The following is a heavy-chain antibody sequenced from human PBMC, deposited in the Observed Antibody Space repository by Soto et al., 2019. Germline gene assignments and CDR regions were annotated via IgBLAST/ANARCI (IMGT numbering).Heavy chain of an antibody. CDR1: GFTFSRYS. V-gene: IGHV3-21*01. Sequence: LRLSCAASGFTFSRYSINWVRQVPGKGLEWVASISSTSRYINYADSVRGRFTISRDNAKKSVFLQMNSLRAEDTAVYFCARDRGLVPAAADYWGQGTQVTVSS. CDR2: ISSTSRYI. J-gene: IGHJ4*02. CDR3: ARDRGLVPAAADY. D-gene: IGHD2-2*01.